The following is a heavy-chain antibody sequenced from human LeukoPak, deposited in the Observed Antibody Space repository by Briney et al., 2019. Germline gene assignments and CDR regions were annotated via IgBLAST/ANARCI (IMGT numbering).Heavy chain of an antibody. J-gene: IGHJ6*02. D-gene: IGHD3-3*01. Sequence: GGSLRLSCAASGFTFSSYGMHWVRQAPGKGLEWVAVISYDGSNKYYAHCVKGRFTISRENSKNTLYLQMNSLRAEDTAVYYCAKDLAYYDFWSGYSSSGYDPRGMDVWGQGTTVTVSS. CDR2: ISYDGSNK. V-gene: IGHV3-30*18. CDR3: AKDLAYYDFWSGYSSSGYDPRGMDV. CDR1: GFTFSSYG.